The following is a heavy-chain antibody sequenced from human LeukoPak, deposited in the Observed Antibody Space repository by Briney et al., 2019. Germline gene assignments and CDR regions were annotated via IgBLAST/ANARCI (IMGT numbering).Heavy chain of an antibody. J-gene: IGHJ4*02. D-gene: IGHD4-17*01. CDR2: ISGSGGNT. Sequence: GGSLRLSCAASGFTFSSYAMSWVRQAPGKGLEWVSAISGSGGNTYYADSVKGRFTISRDNSKNTLFLQMNSLRAEDTAVYFCAKRARATVTQIDYWGQGTLVTVSS. CDR3: AKRARATVTQIDY. CDR1: GFTFSSYA. V-gene: IGHV3-23*01.